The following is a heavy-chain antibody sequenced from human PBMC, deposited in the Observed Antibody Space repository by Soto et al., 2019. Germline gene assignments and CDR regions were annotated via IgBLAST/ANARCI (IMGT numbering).Heavy chain of an antibody. D-gene: IGHD3-22*01. J-gene: IGHJ4*02. Sequence: GASVKVSCKTSGGTFSSYAISWVRQAPGQGLEWMGIINPSGGSTSYAQKFQGRVTMTRDTSTSTVYMELSSLRSEDTAVYYCARGMYYYDSSGYSYWGQGTLVTVSS. CDR3: ARGMYYYDSSGYSY. CDR2: INPSGGST. V-gene: IGHV1-46*03. CDR1: GGTFSSYA.